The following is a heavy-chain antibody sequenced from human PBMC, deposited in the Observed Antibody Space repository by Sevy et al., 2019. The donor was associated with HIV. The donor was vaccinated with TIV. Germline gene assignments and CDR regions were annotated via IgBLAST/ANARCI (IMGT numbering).Heavy chain of an antibody. Sequence: GGSLRLSCIGSGFSFSYYGIHWVRQSPGKGLDWVALISHDGINEYYADSVKGRFTISRDNSQNTLYLQMNSLRAEDTAVYYCARMSYYGRYGMDVWGQGTTVTVSS. V-gene: IGHV3-30*03. D-gene: IGHD3-10*01. CDR3: ARMSYYGRYGMDV. J-gene: IGHJ6*02. CDR1: GFSFSYYG. CDR2: ISHDGINE.